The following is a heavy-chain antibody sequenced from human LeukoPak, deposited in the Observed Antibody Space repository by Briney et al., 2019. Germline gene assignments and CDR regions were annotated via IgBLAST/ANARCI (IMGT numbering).Heavy chain of an antibody. J-gene: IGHJ6*02. V-gene: IGHV4-61*02. D-gene: IGHD6-13*01. CDR2: IYTSGST. Sequence: SETLSLTCTVSGGSISSGSYYWSWIRQPAGKGLEWIGRIYTSGSTNYNPSLKSRATISVDKSKNQFSLKLTSVTAADTAVYYCATLGSSPTYSYVGMDVWGQGTAVTVSS. CDR1: GGSISSGSYY. CDR3: ATLGSSPTYSYVGMDV.